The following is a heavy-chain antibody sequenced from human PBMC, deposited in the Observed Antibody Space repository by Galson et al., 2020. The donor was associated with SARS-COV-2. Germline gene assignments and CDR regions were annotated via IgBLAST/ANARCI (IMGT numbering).Heavy chain of an antibody. V-gene: IGHV3-9*01. J-gene: IGHJ4*02. CDR1: GFTFDDYA. CDR3: AKATRIAVAGNDFDY. CDR2: ISWNSGSI. Sequence: GGSLRLSCAASGFTFDDYAMHWVRQAPGKGLEWVSGISWNSGSIGYADSVKGRFTISRDNAKNSLYLQMTSLRAEDTALYYCAKATRIAVAGNDFDYWGQGTLVTVSS. D-gene: IGHD6-19*01.